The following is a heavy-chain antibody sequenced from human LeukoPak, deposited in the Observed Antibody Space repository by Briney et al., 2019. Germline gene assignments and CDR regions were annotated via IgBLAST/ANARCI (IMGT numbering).Heavy chain of an antibody. D-gene: IGHD3-16*02. Sequence: ASVKVSCKASGYTFSNFGISWVRQAPGQGLEWMGWISGNNDNPNYGQKFQGRVTMTTDTSTSTAYMELRSLRSDDTAVYYCARSEADYDYVWGSYRPYYFDYWGQGTLVTVSS. CDR3: ARSEADYDYVWGSYRPYYFDY. CDR2: ISGNNDNP. J-gene: IGHJ4*02. CDR1: GYTFSNFG. V-gene: IGHV1-18*01.